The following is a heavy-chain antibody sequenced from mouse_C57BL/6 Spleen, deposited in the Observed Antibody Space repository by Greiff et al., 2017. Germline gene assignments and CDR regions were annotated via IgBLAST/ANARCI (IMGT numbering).Heavy chain of an antibody. CDR2: INPSSGYT. J-gene: IGHJ2*01. CDR1: GYTFTSYT. Sequence: VQLQQSGAELARPGASVKMSCKASGYTFTSYTMHWIKQRPGQGLEWIGYINPSSGYTKYNQKFKDKATLTADKSSSTAYMQLSSLTSEDSAVYYCARVGRYYFDYWGQGTTLTVSS. V-gene: IGHV1-4*01. CDR3: ARVGRYYFDY.